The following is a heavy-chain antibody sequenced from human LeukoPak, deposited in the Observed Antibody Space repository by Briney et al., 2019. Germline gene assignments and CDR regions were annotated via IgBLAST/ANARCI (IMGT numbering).Heavy chain of an antibody. J-gene: IGHJ4*02. D-gene: IGHD5-18*01. V-gene: IGHV3-30-3*01. CDR2: ISFDGSKK. CDR1: EFTFSRYD. CDR3: ARDRGYSCGY. Sequence: PGGSLRLSCAVSEFTFSRYDMHWVRQAPGKGLEWVAIISFDGSKKYYADSVKGRFTISRDNSKNTLYLQMNSLRAEDTAVYYCARDRGYSCGYWGQGTLVTVSS.